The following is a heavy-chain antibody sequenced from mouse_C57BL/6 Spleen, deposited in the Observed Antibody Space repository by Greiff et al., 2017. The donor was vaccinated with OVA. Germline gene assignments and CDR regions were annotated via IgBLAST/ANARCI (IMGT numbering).Heavy chain of an antibody. J-gene: IGHJ3*01. D-gene: IGHD2-4*01. V-gene: IGHV1-82*01. Sequence: QVQLKESGPELVKPGASVKISCKASGYAFSSSWMNWVKQRPGKGLEWIGRIYPGDGDTNYNGKFKGKATLTADKSSSTAYMQLSSLTSEDSAVYFCADDYDGGCAYWGQGTLVTVSA. CDR2: IYPGDGDT. CDR1: GYAFSSSW. CDR3: ADDYDGGCAY.